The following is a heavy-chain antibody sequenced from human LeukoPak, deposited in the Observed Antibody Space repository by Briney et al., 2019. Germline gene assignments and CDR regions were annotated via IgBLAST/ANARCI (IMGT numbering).Heavy chain of an antibody. V-gene: IGHV3-23*01. J-gene: IGHJ3*02. Sequence: PGGSLRLSCAASGFTFSSYALSWVRQAPGKGLEWVSAISGSGGSTYYADSVKGRFTISRDNSKNTLYLQMNSLRAEDTAVYYCARSDPYYYDSSGYYPDASDIWGQGTMVTVSS. CDR1: GFTFSSYA. CDR2: ISGSGGST. CDR3: ARSDPYYYDSSGYYPDASDI. D-gene: IGHD3-22*01.